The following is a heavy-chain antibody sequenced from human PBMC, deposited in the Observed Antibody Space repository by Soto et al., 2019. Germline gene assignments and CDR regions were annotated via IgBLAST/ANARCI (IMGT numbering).Heavy chain of an antibody. Sequence: QVQLVQSGAEVKKPGASVRVSCKASGYTFTSYAIHWVRQAPGQSPEWMGWINAGIGDSTYSQKFQGRVSFSRATFTRTINLSLTSLGPEDTAISYCARGREAAGASMNSFDLWGQGTRITVSS. V-gene: IGHV1-3*01. D-gene: IGHD6-13*01. CDR3: ARGREAAGASMNSFDL. CDR1: GYTFTSYA. J-gene: IGHJ5*02. CDR2: INAGIGDS.